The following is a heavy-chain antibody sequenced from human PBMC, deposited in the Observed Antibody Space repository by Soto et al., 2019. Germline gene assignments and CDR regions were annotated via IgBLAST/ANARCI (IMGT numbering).Heavy chain of an antibody. D-gene: IGHD3-9*01. CDR1: GYNFNNYW. CDR3: ARAWYEILTGPFPYFDW. CDR2: IDPSDSNT. V-gene: IGHV5-10-1*01. J-gene: IGHJ4*02. Sequence: EVQLVQSGAEVKKPGESLRISCKGSGYNFNNYWISWVRQMPGKGLEWMGRIDPSDSNTKNSPSFQGHVAISADKSINTAYLQWTSMKASDTAMYYCARAWYEILTGPFPYFDWWGQGPLVTVSS.